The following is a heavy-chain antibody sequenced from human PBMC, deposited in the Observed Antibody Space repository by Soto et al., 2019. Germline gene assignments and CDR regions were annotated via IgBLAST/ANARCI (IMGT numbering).Heavy chain of an antibody. CDR1: GFTVSNSH. J-gene: IGHJ4*02. V-gene: IGHV3-66*01. CDR3: ARATTRTTIFAL. CDR2: IHSGATP. D-gene: IGHD3-3*01. Sequence: EMRLVESGGGLVQPGGSLRLSCAASGFTVSNSHMYWVRQAPGKGLEWVSSIHSGATPDYGDSVKGRFTISCDNSKNTLYLQMNSLTADDTAVYYCARATTRTTIFALWGQGTLATVSS.